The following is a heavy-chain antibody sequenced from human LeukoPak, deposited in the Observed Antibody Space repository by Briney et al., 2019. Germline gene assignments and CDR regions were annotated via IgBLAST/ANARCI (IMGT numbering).Heavy chain of an antibody. CDR3: ARASYDSSGYYGAFDI. CDR1: GGSISSGDYY. J-gene: IGHJ3*02. CDR2: IYYSGST. V-gene: IGHV4-30-4*01. Sequence: PSQTLSLTCTVSGGSISSGDYYWSWIRQPPGKGLEWIGYIYYSGSTYYNPSLKSRVTISLDTSKNQFSLKLSSVTAADTAVYYCARASYDSSGYYGAFDIWGQGTMVTVSS. D-gene: IGHD3-22*01.